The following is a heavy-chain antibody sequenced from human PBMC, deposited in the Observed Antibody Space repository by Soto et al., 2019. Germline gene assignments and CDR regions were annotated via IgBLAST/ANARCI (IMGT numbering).Heavy chain of an antibody. CDR3: AREGLRYFDWLLPTDY. J-gene: IGHJ4*02. D-gene: IGHD3-9*01. CDR2: IKQDGSEK. Sequence: GGSLRLSCAASGFTFSSYWMSWVRQAPGKGLEWVANIKQDGSEKYYVDSVKGRFTISRDNAKNSLYLQMNSLRAEDTAVYYCAREGLRYFDWLLPTDYWGQGTLVTVSS. CDR1: GFTFSSYW. V-gene: IGHV3-7*01.